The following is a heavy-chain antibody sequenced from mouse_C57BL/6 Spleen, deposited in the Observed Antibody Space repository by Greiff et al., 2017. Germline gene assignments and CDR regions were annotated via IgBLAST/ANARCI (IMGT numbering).Heavy chain of an antibody. CDR2: INPNNGGT. CDR1: GYTFTDYN. CDR3: ARGRNDYDGWYAMDY. V-gene: IGHV1-22*01. J-gene: IGHJ4*01. D-gene: IGHD2-4*01. Sequence: EVQLQESGPELVKPGASVKMSCKASGYTFTDYNMHWVKQSHGKSLEWIGYINPNNGGTSYNQKFKGKATLTVNKSSSTAYMELRSLTSEDSAVYYCARGRNDYDGWYAMDYWGQGTSVTVSS.